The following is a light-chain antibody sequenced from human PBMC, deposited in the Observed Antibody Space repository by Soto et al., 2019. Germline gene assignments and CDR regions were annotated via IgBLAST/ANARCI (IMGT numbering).Light chain of an antibody. CDR1: QGISSY. CDR3: QQYYSYPQRS. CDR2: AEF. J-gene: IGKJ1*01. Sequence: AIRMTQSPSSLSASTGDRVTITCRASQGISSYLAWYQQKPGKAPKLLIYAEFTLQSGVPSRFRASGSGTDLTLTISCLQSEDFATYYCQQYYSYPQRSFGQGTKVEIK. V-gene: IGKV1-8*01.